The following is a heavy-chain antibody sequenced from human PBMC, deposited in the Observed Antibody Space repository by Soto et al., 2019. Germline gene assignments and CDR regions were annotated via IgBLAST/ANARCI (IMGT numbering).Heavy chain of an antibody. CDR3: ARRDEYGDYGIDY. CDR2: IYHSGST. CDR1: GGYISSGGCS. V-gene: IGHV4-30-2*01. J-gene: IGHJ4*02. Sequence: SETMSLTCAVSGGYISSGGCSWSWIQQPPGKGLEWIGYIYHSGSTYYNPSLKSRVTISVDRSKNQFSLKLSSVTAADTAVYYCARRDEYGDYGIDYWGQGTLVTVSS. D-gene: IGHD4-17*01.